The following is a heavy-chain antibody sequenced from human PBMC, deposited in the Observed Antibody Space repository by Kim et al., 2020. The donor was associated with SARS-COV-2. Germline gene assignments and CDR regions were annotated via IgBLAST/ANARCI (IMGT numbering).Heavy chain of an antibody. CDR3: AREGGYYGSGSTRKDVDV. V-gene: IGHV4-4*07. CDR1: GGSISSYY. D-gene: IGHD3-10*01. CDR2: IYTSGST. J-gene: IGHJ6*02. Sequence: SETLSLTCTVSGGSISSYYWSWIRQPAGKGLEWIGRIYTSGSTNYNPSLKSRVTMSVDTSKNQFSLKLSSVTAADTAVYYCAREGGYYGSGSTRKDVDVWGQGTTVTVSS.